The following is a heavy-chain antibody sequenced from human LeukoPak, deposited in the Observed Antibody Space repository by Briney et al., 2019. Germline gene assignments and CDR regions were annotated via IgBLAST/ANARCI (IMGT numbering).Heavy chain of an antibody. V-gene: IGHV1-69*01. J-gene: IGHJ3*02. CDR3: ARDHGYNSGDDAFDI. CDR1: GGTFSSYA. Sequence: SVKVSCKASGGTFSSYAISWVRQAPGQGLEWMGGIIPIFGTANYAQKFQGRVTITADESTSTAYMELSSLRSEDTAVYYCARDHGYNSGDDAFDIWGQGTMVTVSS. CDR2: IIPIFGTA. D-gene: IGHD5-24*01.